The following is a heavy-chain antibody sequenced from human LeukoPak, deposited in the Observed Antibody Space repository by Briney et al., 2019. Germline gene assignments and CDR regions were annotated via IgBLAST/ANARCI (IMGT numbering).Heavy chain of an antibody. CDR1: GGSISSYY. V-gene: IGHV4-59*01. D-gene: IGHD2-2*01. Sequence: SETLSLTCTVSGGSISSYYWSWIRQPPGKGLEWIGYIYYSGSTNYNPSLKSRVTISVDTSKNQFSLKLSSVTAADTAVYYCARWRVVVVPAAMLGWFDPWGQGTLVTVSS. CDR2: IYYSGST. CDR3: ARWRVVVVPAAMLGWFDP. J-gene: IGHJ5*02.